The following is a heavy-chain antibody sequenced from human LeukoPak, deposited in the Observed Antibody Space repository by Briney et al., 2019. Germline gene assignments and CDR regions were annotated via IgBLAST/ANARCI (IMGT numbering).Heavy chain of an antibody. CDR1: GGSFSGYY. Sequence: PSETLSLTCAVHGGSFSGYYWSWIRQPPGKGLEWIGEINHSGSTNYNPSLKSRVTISVDTSKNQFSLKLSSVTAADTAVYYCARGAPLIDYWGQGTLVTVSS. CDR3: ARGAPLIDY. V-gene: IGHV4-34*01. J-gene: IGHJ4*02. CDR2: INHSGST.